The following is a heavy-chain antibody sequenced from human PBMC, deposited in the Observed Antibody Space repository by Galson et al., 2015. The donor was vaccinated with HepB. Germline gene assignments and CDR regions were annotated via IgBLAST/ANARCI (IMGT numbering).Heavy chain of an antibody. D-gene: IGHD6-13*01. CDR3: ARESSRTLDY. CDR2: IYYSGST. Sequence: TLSLTCTVSGGSISSYYWSWIRQPPGKGLEWIGYIYYSGSTNYNPSLKSRVTISVDTSKNQFSLKLSSVTAADTAVYYCARESSRTLDYWGQGTLVTVSS. V-gene: IGHV4-59*01. CDR1: GGSISSYY. J-gene: IGHJ4*02.